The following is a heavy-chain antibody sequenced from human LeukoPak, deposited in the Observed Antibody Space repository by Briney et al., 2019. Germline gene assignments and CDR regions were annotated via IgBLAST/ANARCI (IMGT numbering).Heavy chain of an antibody. J-gene: IGHJ4*02. CDR1: GYTFTSYG. D-gene: IGHD3-22*01. Sequence: ASVKISCKASGYTFTSYGINWVRQAPGQGLEWMGWVSGYNGNTKYAQKLQGRVTMTTDTSTSTAYMELRSLRSDDTAVYYCARGPLRSPGHTYYYDSRFDYWGQGTLVTVSS. CDR3: ARGPLRSPGHTYYYDSRFDY. CDR2: VSGYNGNT. V-gene: IGHV1-18*01.